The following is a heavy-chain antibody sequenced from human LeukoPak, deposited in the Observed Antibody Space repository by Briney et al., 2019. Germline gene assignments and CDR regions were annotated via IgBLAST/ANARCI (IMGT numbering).Heavy chain of an antibody. CDR3: AREGIAAAGTTDY. D-gene: IGHD6-13*01. CDR2: INPNRGGT. CDR1: GYTLTELS. J-gene: IGHJ4*02. V-gene: IGHV1-2*02. Sequence: ASAKVSCKVSGYTLTELSMHWVRQAPGKGLEWMGWINPNRGGTNYAQKFQGRVTMTRDTSISTAYMELSRLRSDDTAVYYCAREGIAAAGTTDYWGQGTLVTVSS.